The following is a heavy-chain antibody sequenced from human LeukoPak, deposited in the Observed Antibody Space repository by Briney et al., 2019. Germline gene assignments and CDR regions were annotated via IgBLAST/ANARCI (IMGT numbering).Heavy chain of an antibody. CDR2: ISSSGSTI. CDR3: ARDAPYGDCCFDY. J-gene: IGHJ4*02. V-gene: IGHV3-48*03. Sequence: GGSLRLSCAASGFTFSSYEMNRVRQAPGKGQEWVSYISSSGSTIYYADSAKGRFTISRDNAKNSLYLQMNSLRAEDTAVYYCARDAPYGDCCFDYWGQGTLVTVSS. D-gene: IGHD4-17*01. CDR1: GFTFSSYE.